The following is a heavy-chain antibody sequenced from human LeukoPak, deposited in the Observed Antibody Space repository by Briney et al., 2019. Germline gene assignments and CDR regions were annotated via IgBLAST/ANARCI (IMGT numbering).Heavy chain of an antibody. Sequence: ASVKVSCKASGYTFTSYGISWVRQAPGQGLEWMGWISAYNGNTNYAQKLQGRVTMTTDKSTSTVYMELTSLRSTDTAVYYCARDQHDSSGLNWFDPWGQGTLVTVSS. V-gene: IGHV1-18*01. J-gene: IGHJ5*02. CDR3: ARDQHDSSGLNWFDP. CDR2: ISAYNGNT. CDR1: GYTFTSYG. D-gene: IGHD3-22*01.